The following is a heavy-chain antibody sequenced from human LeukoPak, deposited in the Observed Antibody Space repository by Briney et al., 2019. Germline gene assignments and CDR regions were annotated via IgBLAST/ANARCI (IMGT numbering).Heavy chain of an antibody. D-gene: IGHD1-26*01. CDR3: ARDKIVGATVLDH. CDR2: MKQDGSEE. V-gene: IGHV3-7*03. J-gene: IGHJ4*02. Sequence: SGGSLRLSCAASGFTFSTYWMSWVRQAPGKGLEWVANMKQDGSEEYYVDSVKGRFTISRDNAKNSLYLQMNSLRAEDTAVYYCARDKIVGATVLDHWGQGSLVTVSS. CDR1: GFTFSTYW.